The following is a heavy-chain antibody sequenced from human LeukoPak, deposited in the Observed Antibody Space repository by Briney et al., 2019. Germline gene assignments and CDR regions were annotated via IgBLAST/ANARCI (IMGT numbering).Heavy chain of an antibody. CDR2: ITGSGATT. Sequence: AGSLRLSCAASGFTFNNYAMSWVRLAPGKGLEWVSAITGSGATTYYADSVRGRFTISRDNSKDTLSLQMNSLRAEDTAVYYCAKYGSGSPRYPSDYWGQGTLVTVSS. CDR3: AKYGSGSPRYPSDY. J-gene: IGHJ4*02. D-gene: IGHD1-26*01. CDR1: GFTFNNYA. V-gene: IGHV3-23*01.